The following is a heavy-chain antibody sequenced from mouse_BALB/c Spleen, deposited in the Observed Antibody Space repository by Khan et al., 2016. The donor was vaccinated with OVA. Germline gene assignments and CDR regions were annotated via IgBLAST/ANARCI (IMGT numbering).Heavy chain of an antibody. J-gene: IGHJ2*01. Sequence: QVRLQQSGPELVRPGVSVKISCKGSGYTFTDYAMYWVKQSHAKSLEWIGLISTYSGSTNYNQKFKGKVTMTVDKSSSAAYMELARLTSEDSAIYYCARPAYDGYHDYWGQGTALTVSS. CDR3: ARPAYDGYHDY. V-gene: IGHV1S137*01. D-gene: IGHD2-3*01. CDR2: ISTYSGST. CDR1: GYTFTDYA.